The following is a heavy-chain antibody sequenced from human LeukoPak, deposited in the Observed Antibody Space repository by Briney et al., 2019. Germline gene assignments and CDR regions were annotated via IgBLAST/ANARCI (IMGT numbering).Heavy chain of an antibody. J-gene: IGHJ6*03. Sequence: GASVKVSCKTSGYTFTSYDINWVRQATGQGLEWMGWMNPNSGNTGYAQKFQGRVTMTRNTSISTAHMELSSLRSEDTAVYHCAKKQQAGTGWNYMDVWGTGTTVTVSS. V-gene: IGHV1-8*01. CDR1: GYTFTSYD. D-gene: IGHD1-1*01. CDR3: AKKQQAGTGWNYMDV. CDR2: MNPNSGNT.